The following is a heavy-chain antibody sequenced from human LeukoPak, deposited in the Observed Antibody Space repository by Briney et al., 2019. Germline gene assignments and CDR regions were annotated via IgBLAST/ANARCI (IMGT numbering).Heavy chain of an antibody. Sequence: SETLSLTCTVSGGSISSGDYYWRWIRQPPGKGLEWIGYIYYSGSTYYNPSLKSRVTISVDTSKNQFSLKLSSVTAADTAVYYCARVRPAVVIADYWGQGTLVTVSS. CDR1: GGSISSGDYY. D-gene: IGHD2-21*01. J-gene: IGHJ4*02. CDR3: ARVRPAVVIADY. CDR2: IYYSGST. V-gene: IGHV4-30-4*01.